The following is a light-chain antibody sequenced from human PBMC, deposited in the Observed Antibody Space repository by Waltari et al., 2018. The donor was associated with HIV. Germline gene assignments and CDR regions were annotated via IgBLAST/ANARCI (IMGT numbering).Light chain of an antibody. CDR1: TSNIGSTD. CDR3: VAWDDSLRGVV. V-gene: IGLV1-47*01. Sequence: SVLTQPPSASGTPGQRVTISCSGSTSNIGSTDVFWYQHRPGAAPKLLIHRNNQRPSGVPDRFSGSTSGTSASLAISGLRSEDEADYYCVAWDDSLRGVVFGGGTKVAAL. CDR2: RNN. J-gene: IGLJ2*01.